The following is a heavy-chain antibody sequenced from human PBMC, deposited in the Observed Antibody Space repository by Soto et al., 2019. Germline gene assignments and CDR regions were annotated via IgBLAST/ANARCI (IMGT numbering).Heavy chain of an antibody. D-gene: IGHD3-9*01. CDR1: GYSFTSYW. CDR2: IYPGDSDT. CDR3: ARHIPYYDILTGYPALYYYYYMDV. J-gene: IGHJ6*03. Sequence: ESLKISCKGSGYSFTSYWIGWVRQMPGKGLEWMGIIYPGDSDTRYSPSFQGQVTISADKSISTAYLQWSSLKASDTAMYYCARHIPYYDILTGYPALYYYYYMDVWGKGTTVTVSS. V-gene: IGHV5-51*01.